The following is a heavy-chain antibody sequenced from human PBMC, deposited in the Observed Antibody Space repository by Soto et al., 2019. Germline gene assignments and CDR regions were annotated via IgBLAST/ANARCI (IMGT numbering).Heavy chain of an antibody. J-gene: IGHJ4*02. CDR1: GFIFSNYG. D-gene: IGHD6-13*01. Sequence: HPGGSLRLSCATSGFIFSNYGMHWVRQAPGKGLEWLALVWHDGRHKYYADSVKGRFNISREKSEPTLYLEMNSLTAEDTDVYYCAKGKVAAGKGVHFEIWGQGALVTVSS. V-gene: IGHV3-33*03. CDR2: VWHDGRHK. CDR3: AKGKVAAGKGVHFEI.